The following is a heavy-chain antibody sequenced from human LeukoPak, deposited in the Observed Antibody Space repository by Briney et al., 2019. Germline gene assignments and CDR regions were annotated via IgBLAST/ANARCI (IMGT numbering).Heavy chain of an antibody. CDR1: GFTFSSYG. J-gene: IGHJ4*02. CDR3: AKARDYCYDSSGYYSPLGY. V-gene: IGHV3-30*18. CDR2: ISYDGSNK. Sequence: PGRSLRLSCAASGFTFSSYGMHWVRQAPGKGLEWVAVISYDGSNKYYADSVKGRFTISRDNSENTLYLQMNSLRAEDTAVYYCAKARDYCYDSSGYYSPLGYWGQGTLVTVSS. D-gene: IGHD3-22*01.